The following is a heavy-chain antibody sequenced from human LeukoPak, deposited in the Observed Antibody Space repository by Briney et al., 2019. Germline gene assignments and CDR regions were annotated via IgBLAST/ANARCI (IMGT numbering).Heavy chain of an antibody. D-gene: IGHD4-23*01. CDR3: ARGAVVTPQSFDY. CDR2: INHSGST. CDR1: GGSFSGYY. J-gene: IGHJ4*02. V-gene: IGHV4-34*01. Sequence: SETLSLTCAVYGGSFSGYYWSWIRQPPGKGLEWIGEINHSGSTNYNPSLKSRVTISADTSKTQFSLKLSSVTAADTAVYYCARGAVVTPQSFDYWGQGTLVTVSS.